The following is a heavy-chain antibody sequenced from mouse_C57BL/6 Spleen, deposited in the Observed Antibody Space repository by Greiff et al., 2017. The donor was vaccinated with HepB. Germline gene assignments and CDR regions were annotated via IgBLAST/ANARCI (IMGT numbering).Heavy chain of an antibody. CDR1: GFTFSDYY. CDR2: ISNGGGST. J-gene: IGHJ4*01. V-gene: IGHV5-12*01. D-gene: IGHD2-3*01. Sequence: EVRLVESGGGLVQPGGSLKLSCAASGFTFSDYYMYWVRQTPEKRLEWVAYISNGGGSTYYPATVKGRFTIPRDNAKNTLYLQMSRLKAEDTAMYYCARAAIYDGYYYAMDYWGQGTSVTVSS. CDR3: ARAAIYDGYYYAMDY.